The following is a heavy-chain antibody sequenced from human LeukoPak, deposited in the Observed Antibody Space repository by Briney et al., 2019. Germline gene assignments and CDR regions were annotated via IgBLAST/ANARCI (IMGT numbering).Heavy chain of an antibody. V-gene: IGHV3-30-3*01. CDR2: ISYDGSNK. D-gene: IGHD3-22*01. J-gene: IGHJ6*03. Sequence: GGSLRLPCAASGFTFSSYAMHWVRQAPGKGLEWVAVISYDGSNKYYADSVKGRFTISRDNSKNTLYLQMNSLRAEDTAVYYCARDYYDSSGIEYYYYMDVWGKGTTVTVSS. CDR3: ARDYYDSSGIEYYYYMDV. CDR1: GFTFSSYA.